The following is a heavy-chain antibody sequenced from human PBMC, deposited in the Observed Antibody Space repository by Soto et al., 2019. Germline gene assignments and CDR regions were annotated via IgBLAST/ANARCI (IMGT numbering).Heavy chain of an antibody. Sequence: GGSLRLSCAASGFTFSDYYMSWIRQAPGKGLEWVSYISSSGSTIYYADSVKGGFTISRDNAKNSLYLQMNSLRAEDTAVYYCARVQGHGPYSNYGNNWFDPWGQGTLVTVSS. J-gene: IGHJ5*02. D-gene: IGHD4-4*01. CDR2: ISSSGSTI. CDR3: ARVQGHGPYSNYGNNWFDP. V-gene: IGHV3-11*01. CDR1: GFTFSDYY.